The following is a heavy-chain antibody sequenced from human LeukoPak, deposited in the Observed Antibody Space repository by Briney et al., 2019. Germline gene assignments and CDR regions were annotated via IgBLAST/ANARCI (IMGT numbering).Heavy chain of an antibody. J-gene: IGHJ4*02. Sequence: GGSLRLSCAAPGFTFSSYGMSWVRQPPGKGLEWVSSIFPSGGEIHYADSVRGRFTISRDNSKSTLSLQMNSLRAEDTAIYYCATYRQVLLPFESWGQGTLVTVSS. CDR2: IFPSGGEI. CDR1: GFTFSSYG. D-gene: IGHD2-8*02. CDR3: ATYRQVLLPFES. V-gene: IGHV3-23*01.